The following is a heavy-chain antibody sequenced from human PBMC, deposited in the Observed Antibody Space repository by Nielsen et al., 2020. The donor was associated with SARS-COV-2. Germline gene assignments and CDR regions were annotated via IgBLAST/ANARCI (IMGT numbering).Heavy chain of an antibody. V-gene: IGHV4-39*07. Sequence: SETLSLTCTVSGGSITGSRSYYWGWIRQPPGKGLEWIGSIYYSGSSYYSPSLKSRVTISVDTSKKQFSLKLRSVTAADTAVYYCARPTMTVVDADAFDIWGQGTMVTVSS. CDR1: GGSITGSRSYY. J-gene: IGHJ3*02. CDR3: ARPTMTVVDADAFDI. D-gene: IGHD3-22*01. CDR2: IYYSGSS.